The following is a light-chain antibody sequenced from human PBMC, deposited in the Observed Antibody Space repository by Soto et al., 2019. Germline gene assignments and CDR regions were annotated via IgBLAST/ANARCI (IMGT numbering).Light chain of an antibody. CDR2: GAS. CDR1: QTIRSNY. V-gene: IGKV3-20*01. J-gene: IGKJ1*01. Sequence: ETVLTQSPGTLSLSPGERATLSCRASQTIRSNYLAWYQQTPGQAPRLLIYGASNRATGIADRFSGSGSGTDFTLIISRREPEDFALYYCQQYGSSPWTFGQGTKVEIK. CDR3: QQYGSSPWT.